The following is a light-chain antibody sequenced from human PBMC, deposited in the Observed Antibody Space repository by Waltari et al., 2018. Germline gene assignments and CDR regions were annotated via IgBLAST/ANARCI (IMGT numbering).Light chain of an antibody. V-gene: IGLV2-11*01. Sequence: QSALTQPRSVSGSPGQSVTISCTGTSGDVGGYSYVSWYQHHPGKAPKFMIYDVSERPSGVPDRFSGSKSGNTASLTISGPQPEDEADYYCCSYAGTYWVFGGGTKLTVL. CDR1: SGDVGGYSY. J-gene: IGLJ3*02. CDR2: DVS. CDR3: CSYAGTYWV.